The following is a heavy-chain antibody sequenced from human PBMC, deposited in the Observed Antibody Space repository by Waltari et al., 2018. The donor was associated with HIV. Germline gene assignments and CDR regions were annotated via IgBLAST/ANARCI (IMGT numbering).Heavy chain of an antibody. J-gene: IGHJ3*02. CDR3: AKEGIIVITDAFDI. Sequence: EVQLLESGGGLVQPGGSLRLSCAASGFTFSNYAMSWVRPAPGEGLEWVSSISGSGGSTYYADSVKGRFAVSRDNSKDTLFVQMNSLRAEDTALYYCAKEGIIVITDAFDIWGQGTMVIVSS. D-gene: IGHD3-22*01. V-gene: IGHV3-23*01. CDR1: GFTFSNYA. CDR2: ISGSGGST.